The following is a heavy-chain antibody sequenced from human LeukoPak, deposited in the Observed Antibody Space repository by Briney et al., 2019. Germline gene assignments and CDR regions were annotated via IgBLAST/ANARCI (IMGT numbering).Heavy chain of an antibody. CDR2: ISGSGGST. CDR3: ARQWELLTFQYYFDY. Sequence: GGSLRLSCAASGFTFSSYAMSWVRQAPGKGLEWVSAISGSGGSTYYADSVKGRFTISRDNSKNTLYLQMNSLRAEDTAVYYCARQWELLTFQYYFDYWGQGTLVTVSS. J-gene: IGHJ4*02. D-gene: IGHD1-26*01. CDR1: GFTFSSYA. V-gene: IGHV3-23*01.